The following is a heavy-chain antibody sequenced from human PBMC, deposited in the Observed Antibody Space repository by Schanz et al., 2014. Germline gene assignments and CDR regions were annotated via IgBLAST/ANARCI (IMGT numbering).Heavy chain of an antibody. CDR1: RSTFSSYT. Sequence: QVQLVQSGAEVKEPGSSVKVSCKASRSTFSSYTISWVRQARGQGLEWVGRIIPSLGLAKYEQKFQDKVTITADTSTTTAYMELSGLRSEDTAVHYCARGRGFYDYWGQGTLVNGSS. D-gene: IGHD3-10*01. CDR2: IIPSLGLA. V-gene: IGHV1-69*02. J-gene: IGHJ4*02. CDR3: ARGRGFYDY.